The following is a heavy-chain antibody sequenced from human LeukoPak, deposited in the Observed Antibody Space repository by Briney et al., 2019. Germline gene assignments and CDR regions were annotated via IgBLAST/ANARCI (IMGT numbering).Heavy chain of an antibody. CDR1: GFTFSSYG. CDR3: ARDLDCGGDCYPIGGAFDI. D-gene: IGHD2-21*02. J-gene: IGHJ3*02. V-gene: IGHV3-33*01. CDR2: IWYDGSNK. Sequence: GRSLRLSCAASGFTFSSYGMHWVRQAPGKGLEWVAVIWYDGSNKYYADSVKGRFTISRDNSKNTLYLQMNSLRAEDTAVYYCARDLDCGGDCYPIGGAFDIWGQGTMVTVSS.